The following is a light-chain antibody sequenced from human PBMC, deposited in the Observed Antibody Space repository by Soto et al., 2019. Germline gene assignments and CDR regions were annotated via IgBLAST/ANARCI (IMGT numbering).Light chain of an antibody. CDR1: QSLSGNS. Sequence: IVLTQSPATLSLSSGERATLSCRASQSLSGNSLAWYQQKPGQAPRLLIYHTSSRPTGIPDRFSGSGSGTDFTLTISRLEPEDFAVYYCQQYDTSRTFGQGTKVEVK. V-gene: IGKV3-20*01. CDR2: HTS. J-gene: IGKJ1*01. CDR3: QQYDTSRT.